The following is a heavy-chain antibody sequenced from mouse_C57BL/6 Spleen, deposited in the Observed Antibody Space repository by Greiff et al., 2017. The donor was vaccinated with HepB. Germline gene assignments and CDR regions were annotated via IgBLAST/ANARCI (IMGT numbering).Heavy chain of an antibody. CDR3: ARGGYGYDGYYAMDY. CDR1: GFTFSDYG. J-gene: IGHJ4*01. D-gene: IGHD2-2*01. CDR2: ISNLAYSI. V-gene: IGHV5-15*01. Sequence: DVKLVESGGGLVQPGGSLKLSCAASGFTFSDYGMAWVRQAPRKGPEWVAFISNLAYSIYYADTVTGRFTISRENAKNTLYLEMSSLRSEDTAMYYCARGGYGYDGYYAMDYWGQGTSVTVSS.